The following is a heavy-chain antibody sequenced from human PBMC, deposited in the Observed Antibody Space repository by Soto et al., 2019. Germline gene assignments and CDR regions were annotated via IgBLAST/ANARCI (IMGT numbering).Heavy chain of an antibody. D-gene: IGHD2-15*01. Sequence: GGSLRLSCAASGFTFSSYAMSWVRQAPGKGLEWVSAISGSGGSTYYAASVKGRFTISRDNSKNTLYLQMNSLRAEDTAVYYCASSDYCSGGSCYSGYWGQGTLVTVSS. V-gene: IGHV3-23*01. CDR2: ISGSGGST. CDR3: ASSDYCSGGSCYSGY. CDR1: GFTFSSYA. J-gene: IGHJ4*02.